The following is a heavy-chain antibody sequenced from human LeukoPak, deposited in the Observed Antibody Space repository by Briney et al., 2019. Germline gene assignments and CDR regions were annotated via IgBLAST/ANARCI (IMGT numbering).Heavy chain of an antibody. CDR3: TTATRIVVVPAAIQGGYYYYYMDV. J-gene: IGHJ6*03. CDR1: GFTFSSYA. D-gene: IGHD2-2*02. CDR2: ISGSGGST. Sequence: GGSLRLSCAASGFTFSSYAMSWVRQAPGKGLEWVSAISGSGGSTYYADSVKGRFTISRDDSKNTAYLQMNSLKTEDTAVYYCTTATRIVVVPAAIQGGYYYYYMDVWGKGTTVTVSS. V-gene: IGHV3-23*01.